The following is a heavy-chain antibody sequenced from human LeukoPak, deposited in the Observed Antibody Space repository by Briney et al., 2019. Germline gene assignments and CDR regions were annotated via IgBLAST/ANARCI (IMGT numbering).Heavy chain of an antibody. V-gene: IGHV4-59*01. CDR1: GGSISSYY. CDR3: ARDRGPGGSSWYSPIVLLGMDV. CDR2: IYYSGGT. J-gene: IGHJ6*02. D-gene: IGHD6-13*01. Sequence: SETLSLTCTVSGGSISSYYWSWIRQPPGKGLEWIGYIYYSGGTNYNPSLKSRVTISVDTSKNQFSLKLSSVTAADTAVYYCARDRGPGGSSWYSPIVLLGMDVWGQGTTVTVSS.